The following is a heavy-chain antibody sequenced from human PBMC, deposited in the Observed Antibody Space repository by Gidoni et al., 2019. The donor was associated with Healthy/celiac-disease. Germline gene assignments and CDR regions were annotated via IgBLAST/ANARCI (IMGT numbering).Heavy chain of an antibody. V-gene: IGHV5-10-1*03. Sequence: EVQLVQSGAEVKKPGESLRISCKGSGSSFTSYWISWVRQVPGNGLEWMGRIGPSDSYTNYSPSFQGHVTISADKSISTAYLQWSSLKASDTAMYYCARHDPGNWNFKFPTAHWGQGTLVTVSS. CDR3: ARHDPGNWNFKFPTAH. J-gene: IGHJ4*02. CDR2: IGPSDSYT. CDR1: GSSFTSYW. D-gene: IGHD1-7*01.